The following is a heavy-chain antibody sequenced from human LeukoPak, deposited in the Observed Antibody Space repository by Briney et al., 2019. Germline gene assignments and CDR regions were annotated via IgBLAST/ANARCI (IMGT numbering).Heavy chain of an antibody. CDR1: GGSISSYY. V-gene: IGHV4-59*01. CDR3: AGGGYYGLGNDFRFDP. Sequence: SETLSLTCTVSGGSISSYYWSWIRQPPGKGLEWIGYIYYSGSTNYNPSLKSRVTISVDTSKNQFSLKLSSVTPADTAVYYCAGGGYYGLGNDFRFDPWGQGTLVTVSS. J-gene: IGHJ5*02. D-gene: IGHD3-10*01. CDR2: IYYSGST.